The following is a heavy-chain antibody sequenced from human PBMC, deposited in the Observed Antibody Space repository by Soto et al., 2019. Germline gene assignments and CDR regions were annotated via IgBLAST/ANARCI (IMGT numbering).Heavy chain of an antibody. Sequence: EVQLVESGGGLVQPGGSLKLSCAASGFTFSASALHWVRQASGKGLEWVGRIRSKTYNYATTYAASVDGRFTISRDDSKNTAYLQMNSLKTEDTAVYFCTRHSADYLGQGTLVTVSS. CDR1: GFTFSASA. V-gene: IGHV3-73*01. J-gene: IGHJ4*02. CDR2: IRSKTYNYAT. CDR3: TRHSADY.